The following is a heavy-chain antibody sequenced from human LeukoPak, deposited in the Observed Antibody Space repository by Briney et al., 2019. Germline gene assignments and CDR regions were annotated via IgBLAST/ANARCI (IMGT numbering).Heavy chain of an antibody. Sequence: ASVKVSCKASGYTFTRYYMHWVRQAPGQGLEWMGIIHPSSGSTSYAQKFEGRVTMTRDTSTSTVYMELRSLRSEDTAVYYCARDSSTSFLADPWGQGTLVTVPS. CDR1: GYTFTRYY. CDR3: ARDSSTSFLADP. V-gene: IGHV1-46*01. D-gene: IGHD2-2*01. CDR2: IHPSSGST. J-gene: IGHJ5*02.